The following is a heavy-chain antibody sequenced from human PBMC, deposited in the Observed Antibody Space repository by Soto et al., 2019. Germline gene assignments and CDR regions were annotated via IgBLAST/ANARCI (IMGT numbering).Heavy chain of an antibody. J-gene: IGHJ6*02. Sequence: EVQLLESGGGLVQPGGSLRLSCVASGFTFSYYTMSWVRQAPGKGLEWVSGISNSGDTIYYADSVKGRFTISRDNFKIALQPQMITLRADDTAVYYCVDPVPATTHYDYYDMDVWGQGTRVSVSS. CDR2: ISNSGDTI. D-gene: IGHD2-2*01. V-gene: IGHV3-23*01. CDR1: GFTFSYYT. CDR3: VDPVPATTHYDYYDMDV.